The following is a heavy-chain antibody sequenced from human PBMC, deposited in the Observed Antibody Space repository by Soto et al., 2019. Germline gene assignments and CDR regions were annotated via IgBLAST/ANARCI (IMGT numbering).Heavy chain of an antibody. J-gene: IGHJ6*02. D-gene: IGHD3-16*01. Sequence: QLQLQESGPGLVKPSETLSLTCTVSGGSISSSSYYWGWIRQPPGKGLEWIGSIYYSGYTYYNPSLKSRVTISVDTSKNQFSLKLSSVTAADTAVYYCARHNGPLYVGYYYDMDVCGQGTSVTVSS. CDR1: GGSISSSSYY. CDR2: IYYSGYT. V-gene: IGHV4-39*01. CDR3: ARHNGPLYVGYYYDMDV.